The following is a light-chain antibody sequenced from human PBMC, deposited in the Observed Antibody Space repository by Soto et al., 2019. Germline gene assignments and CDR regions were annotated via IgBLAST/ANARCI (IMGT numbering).Light chain of an antibody. CDR3: QQYSSSPLT. J-gene: IGKJ4*01. CDR2: GAS. Sequence: DIVLTQSPGTLSLSPGERATLSCRASQSVSSSYLAWYQQKPGQAPRLLIYGASIRATGIPDRCSGSGSGTDFTLTISRLEPEDVAVYYCQQYSSSPLTFGGGTKVEIK. CDR1: QSVSSSY. V-gene: IGKV3-20*01.